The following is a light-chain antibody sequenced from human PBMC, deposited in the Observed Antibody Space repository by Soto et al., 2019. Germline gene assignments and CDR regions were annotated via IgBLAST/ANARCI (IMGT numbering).Light chain of an antibody. J-gene: IGKJ4*01. CDR3: LQDYNYPLT. V-gene: IGKV1-6*01. CDR1: QGIRND. CDR2: AAS. Sequence: AIQMTQSPSSLSASVGDRVTITCRASQGIRNDLGWYQQKPGKAPKLLIYAASSLQSGVPSRFSGSGSGTDFTLTITSMQPEDFATYYCLQDYNYPLTFGGGTKVDIK.